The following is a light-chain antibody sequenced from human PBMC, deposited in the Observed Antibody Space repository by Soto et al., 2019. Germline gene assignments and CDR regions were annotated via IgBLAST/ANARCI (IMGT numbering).Light chain of an antibody. CDR2: WAS. V-gene: IGKV4-1*01. Sequence: DIVMTQSPASLAVSLAERATINCKSSQSVLYSSNNRNYLAWYQQKPGQPPKLLIYWASTRESGVPHRFSGSGSGTDFTLTISSLQAEDVAVYYCQQYYSTPWTFGQGTKVEIQ. J-gene: IGKJ1*01. CDR1: QSVLYSSNNRNY. CDR3: QQYYSTPWT.